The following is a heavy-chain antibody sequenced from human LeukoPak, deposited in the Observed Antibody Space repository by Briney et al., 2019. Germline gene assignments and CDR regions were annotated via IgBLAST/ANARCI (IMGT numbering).Heavy chain of an antibody. CDR2: ISWNSGSI. CDR1: GFTFDDYA. Sequence: GGSLRLSCAASGFTFDDYAMHWVRHAPGKGLEWFSGISWNSGSIGYADSVKGRFTISRDNAKNSLYLQMNSLRAEDMALYYCAKVATRYYDSSGYYSHYFDYWGQGTLVTVSS. J-gene: IGHJ4*02. CDR3: AKVATRYYDSSGYYSHYFDY. D-gene: IGHD3-22*01. V-gene: IGHV3-9*03.